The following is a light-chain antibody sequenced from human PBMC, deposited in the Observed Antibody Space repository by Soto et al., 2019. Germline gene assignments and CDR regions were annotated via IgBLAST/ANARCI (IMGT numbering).Light chain of an antibody. CDR3: QVWDGSSDQQV. V-gene: IGLV3-21*04. J-gene: IGLJ3*02. CDR1: NIGSES. CDR2: YDS. Sequence: SYELTQPPSVSVAPGKTATITCGGNNIGSESVRWYQQKPGQAPVLVIYYDSARPSGIPERFSGSNSGNTATLSITRVEAGDEADYFCQVWDGSSDQQVFGGGTKVTVL.